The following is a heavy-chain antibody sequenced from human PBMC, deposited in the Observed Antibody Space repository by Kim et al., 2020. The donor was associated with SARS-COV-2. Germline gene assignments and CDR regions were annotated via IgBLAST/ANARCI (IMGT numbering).Heavy chain of an antibody. J-gene: IGHJ6*02. CDR1: GFTFSSYA. V-gene: IGHV3-23*01. D-gene: IGHD2-21*02. CDR3: AKAFEGLVVVTAKIYYYGMDV. Sequence: GGSLRLSCAASGFTFSSYAMSWVRQAPGKGLEWVSAISGSGGSTYYADSVKGRFTISRDNSKNTLYLQMNSLRAEDTAVYYCAKAFEGLVVVTAKIYYYGMDVWGQGTTVTVSS. CDR2: ISGSGGST.